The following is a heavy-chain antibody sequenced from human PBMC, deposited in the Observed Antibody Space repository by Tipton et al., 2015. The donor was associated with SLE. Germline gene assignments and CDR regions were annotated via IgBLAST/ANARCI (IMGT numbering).Heavy chain of an antibody. D-gene: IGHD1-14*01. J-gene: IGHJ2*01. CDR2: IYYSGST. V-gene: IGHV4-59*07. Sequence: TLSLTCTVSGGSISSCYWSWIRQPPGKGLEWIGYIYYSGSTNYSPSLKSRVTISVDTSKNQFSLKLSSVTAADTAVYYCAAQPVAGLWYFDLWGRGTLVTVSS. CDR1: GGSISSCY. CDR3: AAQPVAGLWYFDL.